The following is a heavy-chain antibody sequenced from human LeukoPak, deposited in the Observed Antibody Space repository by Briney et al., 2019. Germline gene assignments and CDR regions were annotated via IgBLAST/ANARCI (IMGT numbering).Heavy chain of an antibody. CDR2: IYTSGST. D-gene: IGHD1-26*01. CDR1: GGSISSGSYY. Sequence: SETLSLTCTVSGGSISSGSYYWSWIRQLAGKGLEWIGRIYTSGSTNYNPSLKSRVTISVDTSKNQFSLKLSSVTAADTAVYYCARGSGSYYVYWGQGTLVTVSS. V-gene: IGHV4-61*02. J-gene: IGHJ4*02. CDR3: ARGSGSYYVY.